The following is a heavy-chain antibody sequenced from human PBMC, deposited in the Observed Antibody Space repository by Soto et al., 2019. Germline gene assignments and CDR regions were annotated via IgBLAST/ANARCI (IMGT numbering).Heavy chain of an antibody. D-gene: IGHD2-8*02. CDR1: GVICSIYY. CDR3: AKATATGGGAFEI. J-gene: IGHJ3*02. Sequence: EVQMLESGGGLAQPGGSLRLSFAVSGVICSIYYMVWVRQATGNGLEWVSTILVSGSTHYEDSVKCRFTISRDTSRNTVYLQMNSLTAGDTAVYYCAKATATGGGAFEIYGQGTMVTVSS. V-gene: IGHV3-23*01. CDR2: ILVSGST.